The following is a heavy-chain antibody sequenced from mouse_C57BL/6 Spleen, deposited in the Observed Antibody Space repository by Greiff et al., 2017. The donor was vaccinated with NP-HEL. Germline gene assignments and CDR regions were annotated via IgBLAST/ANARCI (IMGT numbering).Heavy chain of an antibody. D-gene: IGHD2-4*01. Sequence: VHVKQSGTVLARPGASVKMSCKTSGYTFTSYWMHWVKQRPGQGLEWIGAIYPGNSDTSYNQKFKGKAKLTAVTSASTAYMELSSLTNEDSAVYYCTRGRYYDYDETWFAYWGQGTLVTVSA. CDR2: IYPGNSDT. CDR1: GYTFTSYW. J-gene: IGHJ3*01. CDR3: TRGRYYDYDETWFAY. V-gene: IGHV1-5*01.